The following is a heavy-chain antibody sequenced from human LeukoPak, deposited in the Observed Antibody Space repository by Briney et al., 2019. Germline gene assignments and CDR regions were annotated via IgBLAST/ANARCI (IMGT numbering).Heavy chain of an antibody. CDR2: ISYDGSNK. J-gene: IGHJ4*02. V-gene: IGHV3-30*18. D-gene: IGHD3-3*01. CDR1: GFTFSSYG. Sequence: PGGSLRLSCAASGFTFSSYGMHWVRQAPGKGLEWVAVISYDGSNKYYADSVKGRFTISRDNSKNTLYLQMNSLRAEDTAVYYCAKSNNHLRFLEWSLDYWGQGTLVTVSS. CDR3: AKSNNHLRFLEWSLDY.